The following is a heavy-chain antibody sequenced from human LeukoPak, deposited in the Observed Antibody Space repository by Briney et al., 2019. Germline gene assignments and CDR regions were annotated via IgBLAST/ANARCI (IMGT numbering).Heavy chain of an antibody. J-gene: IGHJ4*02. CDR1: GGTFSSYA. Sequence: SVKVSCKASGGTFSSYAISWVRQAPGQGLGWMGRIIPILGIANYAQKFQGRVTITADKSTSTAYMELSSLRSEDTAVYYCARDEGLYSRSWYAGRDYWGQGTLVTVSS. V-gene: IGHV1-69*04. CDR3: ARDEGLYSRSWYAGRDY. CDR2: IIPILGIA. D-gene: IGHD6-13*01.